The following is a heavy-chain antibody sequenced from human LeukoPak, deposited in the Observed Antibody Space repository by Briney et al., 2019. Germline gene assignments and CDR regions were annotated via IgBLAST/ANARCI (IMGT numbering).Heavy chain of an antibody. CDR3: ARAHTSSWYMDY. CDR2: IYSSGST. V-gene: IGHV4-59*01. CDR1: GGSISSYY. D-gene: IGHD6-13*01. J-gene: IGHJ4*02. Sequence: PSETLSLTCSVSGGSISSYYWSWIRQPPGKGLEWIGYIYSSGSTYYNPSLKSRVTISVDTSENQLSLRLNSVTAADTALYYCARAHTSSWYMDYWGQGTLVTVSS.